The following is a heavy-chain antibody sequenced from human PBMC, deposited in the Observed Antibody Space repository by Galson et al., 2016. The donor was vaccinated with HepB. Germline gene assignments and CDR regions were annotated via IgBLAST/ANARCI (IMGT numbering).Heavy chain of an antibody. D-gene: IGHD4-17*01. CDR2: ISASGQTT. CDR3: VKDRRYGDYVGWFDP. V-gene: IGHV3-23*01. Sequence: LEWVAGISASGQTTFYADSVTGRFTISRDNSKNTPNLEMNKLRVDDTAVYHCVKDRRYGDYVGWFDPWGQGTPVIVSS. J-gene: IGHJ5*02.